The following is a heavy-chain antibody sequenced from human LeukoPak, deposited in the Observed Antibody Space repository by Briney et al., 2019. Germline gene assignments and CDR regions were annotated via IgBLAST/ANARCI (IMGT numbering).Heavy chain of an antibody. CDR2: INPNTGDP. J-gene: IGHJ4*02. CDR1: GYTFTGHY. D-gene: IGHD3-16*01. CDR3: AGDSYVPDY. V-gene: IGHV1-2*06. Sequence: ASVKVSCKASGYTFTGHYMHWVRQAPGQGLEWMGRINPNTGDPDYAQKFQGRVTMTRDTSISTAYMELSRLRSDDTAVYYCAGDSYVPDYWGQGTLVTVPS.